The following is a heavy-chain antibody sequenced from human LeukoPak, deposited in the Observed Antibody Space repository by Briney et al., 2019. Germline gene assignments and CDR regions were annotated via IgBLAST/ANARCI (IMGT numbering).Heavy chain of an antibody. CDR1: GITFSSYG. CDR2: ISYDGSNK. V-gene: IGHV3-30*18. D-gene: IGHD5-12*01. CDR3: AKDYQGDSGYEYYFDY. J-gene: IGHJ4*02. Sequence: PGGSLRLSCAASGITFSSYGMHWVRQAPGKGLEWVAVISYDGSNKYYADSVKGRFTTSRDNSKNTLYLQMNSLRAEDTAVYYCAKDYQGDSGYEYYFDYWGQGTLVTVSS.